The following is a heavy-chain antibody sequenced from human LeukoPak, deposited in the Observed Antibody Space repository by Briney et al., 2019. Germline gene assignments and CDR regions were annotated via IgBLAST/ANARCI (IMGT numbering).Heavy chain of an antibody. D-gene: IGHD6-19*01. Sequence: KPSETLSLTCTVSGGSISSSSYYWGWIRQPPGKGLEWIGSIYYSGSTYYNPSLKSRVTISVDTSKNQFSLKLSSVTAADTAVYYCARRESSGYFDYWGQGTLVTVSS. CDR1: GGSISSSSYY. V-gene: IGHV4-39*01. CDR3: ARRESSGYFDY. J-gene: IGHJ4*02. CDR2: IYYSGST.